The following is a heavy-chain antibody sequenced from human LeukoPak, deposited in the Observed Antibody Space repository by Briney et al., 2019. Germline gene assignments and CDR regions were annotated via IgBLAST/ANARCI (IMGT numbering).Heavy chain of an antibody. Sequence: PSEILSLTCTVSGGSISSNDYYWGWIRQPPGRGLEWIGNIYYSGSTFYNPSLKSRVTISVDTSKNQFSLKLSSVTAADTAVYYCARFMVRGLIVDYWGQGTLITVSS. D-gene: IGHD3-10*01. CDR1: GGSISSNDYY. CDR3: ARFMVRGLIVDY. V-gene: IGHV4-39*01. CDR2: IYYSGST. J-gene: IGHJ4*02.